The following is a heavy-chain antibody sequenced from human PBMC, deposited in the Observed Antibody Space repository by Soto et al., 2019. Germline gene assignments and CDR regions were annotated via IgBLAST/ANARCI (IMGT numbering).Heavy chain of an antibody. CDR3: ARHSYYYDSSGYYYPVLDY. CDR2: TYHSGST. CDR1: CESVKISVDA. D-gene: IGHD3-22*01. V-gene: IGHV4-30-2*01. J-gene: IGHJ4*02. Sequence: PSVTLCLTYGVACESVKISVDAVAWKQQPPGKALEWIGHTYHSGSTNYNPSLKSRVTISVDKSKNQFSLKLSSVTAADTAVYYCARHSYYYDSSGYYYPVLDYWGQGTLVTVSS.